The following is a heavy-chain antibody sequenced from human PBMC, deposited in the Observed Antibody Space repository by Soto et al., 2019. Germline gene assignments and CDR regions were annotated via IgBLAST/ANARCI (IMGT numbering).Heavy chain of an antibody. Sequence: PSETLSLTCAVYGGSFNGYYWSWIRQPPGKGLEWIGEINHSGSTNYNPSLKSRVTISVDTSKNQFSLKLSSVTAADTAVYYCARTLNSSGYYVDYWGQGTLVTVSS. V-gene: IGHV4-34*01. D-gene: IGHD3-22*01. J-gene: IGHJ4*02. CDR2: INHSGST. CDR1: GGSFNGYY. CDR3: ARTLNSSGYYVDY.